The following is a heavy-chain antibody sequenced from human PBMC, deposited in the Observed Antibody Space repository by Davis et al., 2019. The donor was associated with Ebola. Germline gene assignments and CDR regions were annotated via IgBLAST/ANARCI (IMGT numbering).Heavy chain of an antibody. CDR3: ARDLVVVVAATHGYYYGMDV. CDR1: GFTFSSYS. V-gene: IGHV3-21*01. CDR2: ISSSSSYI. D-gene: IGHD2-15*01. Sequence: GGSLRLSCAASGFTFSSYSMNWVRQAPGKGLEWVSSISSSSSYIYYADSVKGRFTISRDNAKNSLYLQRNSLRAEDTAVYYCARDLVVVVAATHGYYYGMDVWGQGTTVTVSS. J-gene: IGHJ6*02.